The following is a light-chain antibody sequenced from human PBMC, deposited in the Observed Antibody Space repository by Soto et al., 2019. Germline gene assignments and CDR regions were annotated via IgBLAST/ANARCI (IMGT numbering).Light chain of an antibody. Sequence: EIVMTQSPATLSVSPGERATLSCRASQSVNSNLAWYQQRPGQAPRLLIYDASTRATGIPAKFSGSGSGTEFTLTISSLQSGDFVVYYCQQYNNWPPSITFGQGTRLEIK. CDR2: DAS. J-gene: IGKJ5*01. V-gene: IGKV3-15*01. CDR3: QQYNNWPPSIT. CDR1: QSVNSN.